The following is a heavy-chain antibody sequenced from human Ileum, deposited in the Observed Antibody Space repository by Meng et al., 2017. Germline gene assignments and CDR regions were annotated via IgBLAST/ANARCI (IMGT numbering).Heavy chain of an antibody. CDR2: IFTTAST. Sequence: SETLSLTCTVSGGSITSGSYYWSWIRQPAGKGLEWIGRIFTTASTNYNPSLKSRVTISVDTSKNQFSLKLSSVTAADTAVYFCARASNYYDSSGYAFDIWGQETMVTVSS. CDR1: GGSITSGSYY. CDR3: ARASNYYDSSGYAFDI. V-gene: IGHV4-61*02. J-gene: IGHJ3*02. D-gene: IGHD3-22*01.